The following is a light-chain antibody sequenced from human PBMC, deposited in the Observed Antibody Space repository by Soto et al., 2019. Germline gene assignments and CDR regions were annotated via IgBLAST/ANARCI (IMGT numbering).Light chain of an antibody. J-gene: IGKJ3*01. Sequence: EIVLTQSPGTLTLSPGERATLSCRASQSVSSSYLAWYQQKPGQAPSLLIYGASIRATGIPHRFSGSRSGTAFTLTISSLEPDDFALYYWQQYGSSLFTFGPGTKVDSK. V-gene: IGKV3-20*01. CDR3: QQYGSSLFT. CDR1: QSVSSSY. CDR2: GAS.